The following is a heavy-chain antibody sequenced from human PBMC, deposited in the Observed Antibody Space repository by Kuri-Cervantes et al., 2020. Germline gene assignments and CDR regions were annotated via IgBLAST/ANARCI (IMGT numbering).Heavy chain of an antibody. CDR1: GGTFSSYA. Sequence: SVKVSCKASGGTFSSYAISWVRQAPGQGLEWMGGIIPIFGTANYAQKFQGRVTITTDESTSTAYMELSSLRSEDTAVYYCARDAQHDYYGSGSRGYYFDYWGQGTLVTVSS. J-gene: IGHJ4*02. D-gene: IGHD3-10*01. V-gene: IGHV1-69*05. CDR2: IIPIFGTA. CDR3: ARDAQHDYYGSGSRGYYFDY.